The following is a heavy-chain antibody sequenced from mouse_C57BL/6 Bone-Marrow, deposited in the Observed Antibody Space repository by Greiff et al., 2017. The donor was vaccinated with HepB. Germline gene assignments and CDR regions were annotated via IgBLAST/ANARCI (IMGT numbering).Heavy chain of an antibody. CDR3: ARSLSTTVEDWFAY. D-gene: IGHD1-1*01. CDR2: ISDGGSYT. Sequence: EVKLMESGGGLVKPGGSLKLSCAASGFTFSSYAMSWVRQTPEKRLEWVATISDGGSYTYYPDNVKGRFTISRDNAKNNLYLQMSHLKSEDTAMYYCARSLSTTVEDWFAYWGQGTLVTVSA. CDR1: GFTFSSYA. J-gene: IGHJ3*01. V-gene: IGHV5-4*03.